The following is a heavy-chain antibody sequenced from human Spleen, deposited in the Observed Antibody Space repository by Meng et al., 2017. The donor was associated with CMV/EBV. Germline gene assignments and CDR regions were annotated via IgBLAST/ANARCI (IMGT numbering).Heavy chain of an antibody. V-gene: IGHV3-74*01. CDR2: ISGDGTTT. D-gene: IGHD6-6*01. Sequence: GESLKISCAASGFTFSTYWMHWVRQAPGKGLVWVSRISGDGTTTTYADSVRGRFTISRDNAKNSLYLQMNSLRAEDTAVYYCARDQGVVRYMDVWGQGTTVTVSS. CDR3: ARDQGVVRYMDV. CDR1: GFTFSTYW. J-gene: IGHJ6*02.